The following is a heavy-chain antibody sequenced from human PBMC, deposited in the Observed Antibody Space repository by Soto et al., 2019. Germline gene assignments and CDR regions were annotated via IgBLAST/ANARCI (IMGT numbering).Heavy chain of an antibody. Sequence: GGSLRLSCAASGFTFSSYGMHWVRQAPGKGLEWVAIISYDGSNTYYADSVKGRFTISRDNSKNTLYLQMNSLRAEDTAVYYCAKGVPGIAVAGTGYFQHWGQGPLVTVSS. CDR1: GFTFSSYG. D-gene: IGHD6-19*01. CDR3: AKGVPGIAVAGTGYFQH. CDR2: ISYDGSNT. J-gene: IGHJ1*01. V-gene: IGHV3-30*18.